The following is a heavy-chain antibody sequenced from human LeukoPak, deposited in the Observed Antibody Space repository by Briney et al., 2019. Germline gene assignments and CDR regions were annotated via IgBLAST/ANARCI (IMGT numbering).Heavy chain of an antibody. CDR3: ARVTGYMIEDYFDY. V-gene: IGHV4-38-2*02. CDR2: IYRRGST. CDR1: GYSISSGYY. D-gene: IGHD3-22*01. J-gene: IGHJ4*02. Sequence: TLSLTCTFSGYSISSGYYWGWIRQSPGKGLEWIGNIYRRGSTHYNPSLKSRVTISMGTSKNQFSLRLSSVTAADTAVYYCARVTGYMIEDYFDYWGQGTLVTVSS.